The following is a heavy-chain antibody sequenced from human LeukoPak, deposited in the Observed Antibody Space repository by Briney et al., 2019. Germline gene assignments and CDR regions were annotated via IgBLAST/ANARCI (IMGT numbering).Heavy chain of an antibody. V-gene: IGHV3-11*04. D-gene: IGHD6-19*01. J-gene: IGHJ4*02. Sequence: GGSLRLSCAASGFTFSDYYMSWIRQAPGEGLEWVSYISSSGSTIYYADSVKGRFTISRDNAKNSLYLQMDSLRVEDTAVYYCGRWLYSSGWAIDYWGQGTLVTVSS. CDR2: ISSSGSTI. CDR3: GRWLYSSGWAIDY. CDR1: GFTFSDYY.